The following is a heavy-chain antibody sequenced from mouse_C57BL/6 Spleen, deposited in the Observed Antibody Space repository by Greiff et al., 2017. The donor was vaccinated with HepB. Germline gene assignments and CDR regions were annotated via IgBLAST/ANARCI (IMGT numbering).Heavy chain of an antibody. Sequence: QVQLKQSGAELVRPGTSVKLSCKASGYTFTSYWMHWVKQRPGQGLEWIGVIDPSDSYTNYNQKFKGKATLTVDTSSSTAYMQLSSLTSEDSAVYYCARSGYYGSSYYFDYWGQGTTLTVSS. J-gene: IGHJ2*01. CDR2: IDPSDSYT. CDR3: ARSGYYGSSYYFDY. CDR1: GYTFTSYW. D-gene: IGHD1-1*01. V-gene: IGHV1-59*01.